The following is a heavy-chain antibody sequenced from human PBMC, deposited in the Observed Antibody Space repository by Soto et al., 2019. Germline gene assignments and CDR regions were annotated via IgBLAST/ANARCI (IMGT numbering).Heavy chain of an antibody. V-gene: IGHV4-30-4*01. D-gene: IGHD4-17*01. J-gene: IGHJ4*02. Sequence: QVQLQESGPGLVKPSQTLSLTCTVSGGSISSGNYYWRWIRQPPGKGLEWIGFISYSGTTHYSASLRSRVSISVDTSKKQFSLDLSSVTAADTAVYYCATMGTTVTGLYYFDYWGQGTLVTVSS. CDR1: GGSISSGNYY. CDR3: ATMGTTVTGLYYFDY. CDR2: ISYSGTT.